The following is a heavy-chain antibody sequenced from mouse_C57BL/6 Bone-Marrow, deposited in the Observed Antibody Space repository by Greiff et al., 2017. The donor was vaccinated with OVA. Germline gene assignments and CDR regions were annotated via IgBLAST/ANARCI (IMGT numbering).Heavy chain of an antibody. CDR3: ARDPTTVVATRYFDV. CDR2: IDPSDSYT. Sequence: VQLQQPGAELVRPGTSVKLSCKASGYTFTSYWMHWVKQRPGQGLEWIGVIDPSDSYTNSNQKFKGTATLTVDTSSSTAYMQLSSLTSEDSAVYYCARDPTTVVATRYFDVWGTGTTVTVSS. V-gene: IGHV1-59*01. J-gene: IGHJ1*03. D-gene: IGHD1-1*01. CDR1: GYTFTSYW.